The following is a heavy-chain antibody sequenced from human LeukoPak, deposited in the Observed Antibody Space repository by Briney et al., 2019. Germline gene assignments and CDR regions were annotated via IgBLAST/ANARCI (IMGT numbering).Heavy chain of an antibody. Sequence: SETLSLTCSVSGMSISSYYWTWIRQPAAKGLEWIGRIFTSGSTSYNPSPTSRVTMSVDTSKNQFFLTLTSVSAADTAVYYCARARRYCDGDGSSGVYWYFDLWGRGTLVTVSS. CDR1: GMSISSYY. V-gene: IGHV4-4*07. J-gene: IGHJ2*01. CDR3: ARARRYCDGDGSSGVYWYFDL. D-gene: IGHD2-21*02. CDR2: IFTSGST.